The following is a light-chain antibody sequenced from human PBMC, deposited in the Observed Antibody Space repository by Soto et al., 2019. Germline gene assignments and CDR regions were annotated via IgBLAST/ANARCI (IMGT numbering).Light chain of an antibody. CDR1: SSDVGGYNY. Sequence: QSVLTPHASVSGSPGQSITISCTGTSSDVGGYNYVSWYQQHPGKAPKLMIYDVSNRPSGVSNRFSGSKSGNTASLTISGLQAEDEADYYCSSYTSSSTLLYVFGNGTKVTVL. V-gene: IGLV2-14*01. J-gene: IGLJ1*01. CDR3: SSYTSSSTLLYV. CDR2: DVS.